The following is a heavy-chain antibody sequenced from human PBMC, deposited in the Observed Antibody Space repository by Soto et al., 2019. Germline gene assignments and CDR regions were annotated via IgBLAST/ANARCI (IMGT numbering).Heavy chain of an antibody. CDR3: AKDRRADWESYYYYAMDV. D-gene: IGHD1-26*01. CDR1: GGTFSSFT. V-gene: IGHV1-69*13. Sequence: GASVKVSCKASGGTFSSFTISWVRQAPGQGLEWMGGIIPIYGTANYAQKFQGRVTITADASTRTAYMELSSLRSEDTAVYYCAKDRRADWESYYYYAMDVGGQGTTVTVSS. CDR2: IIPIYGTA. J-gene: IGHJ6*02.